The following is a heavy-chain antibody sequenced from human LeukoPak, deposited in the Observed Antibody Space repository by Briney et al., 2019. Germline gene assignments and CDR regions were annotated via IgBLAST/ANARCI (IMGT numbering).Heavy chain of an antibody. CDR1: GGTFSSYA. Sequence: SVKVSCKASGGTFSSYATSWVRQAPGQGLEWMGGIIPIFGTANYAQKFQGRVTITADKSTSTAYMELSSLRSEDTAVYYRARGHSYYGSGSPDDWGQGTLVTVSS. CDR2: IIPIFGTA. V-gene: IGHV1-69*06. J-gene: IGHJ4*02. CDR3: ARGHSYYGSGSPDD. D-gene: IGHD3-10*01.